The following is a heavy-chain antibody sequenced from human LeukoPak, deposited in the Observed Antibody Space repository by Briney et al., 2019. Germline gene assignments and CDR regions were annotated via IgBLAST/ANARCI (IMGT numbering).Heavy chain of an antibody. CDR1: GYTFTNYA. CDR3: ARAVKYRSGPLTDLLPYYFDY. V-gene: IGHV1-3*03. D-gene: IGHD6-19*01. Sequence: GASVKVSCKASGYTFTNYAMHWVRQAPGQRLEWMGWINTGNGNTKYSQEFQGRVTTTRDTSANTAYMELSSLRSEDMAVYYCARAVKYRSGPLTDLLPYYFDYWGQGTLVTVSS. J-gene: IGHJ4*02. CDR2: INTGNGNT.